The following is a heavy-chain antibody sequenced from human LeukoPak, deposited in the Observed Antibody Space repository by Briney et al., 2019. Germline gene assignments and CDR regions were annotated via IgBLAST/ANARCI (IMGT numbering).Heavy chain of an antibody. V-gene: IGHV4-61*02. D-gene: IGHD3-22*01. CDR2: IYTSGST. CDR3: ARAAPDYYDSSGYYQTAFDI. J-gene: IGHJ3*02. CDR1: GGSISSGSYY. Sequence: SETLSPTCIGSGGSISSGSYYWSWIRQPAGKGLEWIGRIYTSGSTNYNPSLKSRVTISVDTSKNQFSLKLSSVTAADTAVYYCARAAPDYYDSSGYYQTAFDIWGQGTMVTVSS.